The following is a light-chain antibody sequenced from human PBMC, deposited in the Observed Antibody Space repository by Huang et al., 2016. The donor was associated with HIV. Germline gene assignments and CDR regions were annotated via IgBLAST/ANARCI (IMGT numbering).Light chain of an antibody. CDR2: AAS. J-gene: IGKJ1*01. Sequence: DIQMTQSPASLSASTGIRVTLTCRASQDIGNFVSWFQQKPGKVPRLLIYAASVLQSGVPSRFSGRGSGTNFTLTITKFQAEDVATYYCQRYDSAPRAFGQGTKV. CDR3: QRYDSAPRA. CDR1: QDIGNF. V-gene: IGKV1-27*01.